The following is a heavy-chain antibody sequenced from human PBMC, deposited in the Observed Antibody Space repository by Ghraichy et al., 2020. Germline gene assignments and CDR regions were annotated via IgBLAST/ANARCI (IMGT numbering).Heavy chain of an antibody. CDR2: IIPIFGTA. Sequence: SVKVSCKASGGTFSSYAISWVRQAPGQGLEWMGGIIPIFGTANYAQKFQGRVTITADESTSTAYMELSSLRSEDTAVYYCARSPPDYYDSSGYVYFDHWGQGTLVTVSS. CDR3: ARSPPDYYDSSGYVYFDH. CDR1: GGTFSSYA. D-gene: IGHD3-22*01. J-gene: IGHJ4*02. V-gene: IGHV1-69*13.